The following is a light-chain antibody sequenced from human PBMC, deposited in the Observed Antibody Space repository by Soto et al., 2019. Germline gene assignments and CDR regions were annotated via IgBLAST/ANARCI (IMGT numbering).Light chain of an antibody. CDR1: SSDVGGYNY. Sequence: QSVLTQPASVSGSPGQSITISCTGTSSDVGGYNYVSWYQQHPGNAPKLMIYEVSNRPSGVSNRFSGSKSGNTASLTISGLQDEDEADYYCSSYTSSSTDLFGTGTKVTVL. J-gene: IGLJ1*01. CDR2: EVS. V-gene: IGLV2-14*01. CDR3: SSYTSSSTDL.